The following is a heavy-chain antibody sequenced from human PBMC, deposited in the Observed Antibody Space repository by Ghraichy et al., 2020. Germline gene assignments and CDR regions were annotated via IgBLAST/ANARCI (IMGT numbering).Heavy chain of an antibody. CDR2: ISGSSGST. CDR1: GFTFSSYA. D-gene: IGHD2-21*02. CDR3: AKDYSNCGGDCYPPYYFDY. V-gene: IGHV3-23*01. J-gene: IGHJ4*02. Sequence: GGSLRLSCAASGFTFSSYAMSWVRQAPGKGLEWVSAISGSSGSTYYADSVKGRFTISRDNSKNTLYLQMNSLRAEDTAVYYCAKDYSNCGGDCYPPYYFDYWGQGTLVTVSS.